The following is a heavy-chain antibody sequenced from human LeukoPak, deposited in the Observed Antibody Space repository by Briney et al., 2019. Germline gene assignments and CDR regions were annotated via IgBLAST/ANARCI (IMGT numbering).Heavy chain of an antibody. CDR1: GFTFSSYA. J-gene: IGHJ4*02. Sequence: GGSLRLSCAASGFTFSSYAMSWVRQAPGKGLEGVSAISGSGGSTYYADSVKGRFTISRDNSKNTLYLQMNSLRAEDTAVYYCAKPRYCSGGSCSGYFDYWGQGTLVTVSS. CDR2: ISGSGGST. V-gene: IGHV3-23*01. CDR3: AKPRYCSGGSCSGYFDY. D-gene: IGHD2-15*01.